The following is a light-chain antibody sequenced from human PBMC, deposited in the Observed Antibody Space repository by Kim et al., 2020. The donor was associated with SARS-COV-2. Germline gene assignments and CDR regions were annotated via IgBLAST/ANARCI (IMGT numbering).Light chain of an antibody. CDR2: YDS. J-gene: IGLJ3*02. Sequence: SYELTQPPSVSVAPGKTARITCGGNNIGSKSVHWYQQKPGQAPVLVIYYDSDRPSGIPERLSGSNSGNTATLTISRVEAGDEADYYCQVWDSSSDHSYWVFGGGTQLTVL. CDR1: NIGSKS. V-gene: IGLV3-21*04. CDR3: QVWDSSSDHSYWV.